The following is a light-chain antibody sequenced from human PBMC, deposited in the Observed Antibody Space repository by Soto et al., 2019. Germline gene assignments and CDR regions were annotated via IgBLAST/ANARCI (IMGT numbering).Light chain of an antibody. V-gene: IGLV2-14*01. CDR2: EVS. Sequence: QSALTQPASVSGSTGQSITISCTGTSSDVGGYNYVSWYQQHPGKAPKLMIYEVSNRPSGVSNRFSGSKSGNTASLTISGLQAADEADYYCSSYTSSAPGVFGGGTKLTV. J-gene: IGLJ3*02. CDR3: SSYTSSAPGV. CDR1: SSDVGGYNY.